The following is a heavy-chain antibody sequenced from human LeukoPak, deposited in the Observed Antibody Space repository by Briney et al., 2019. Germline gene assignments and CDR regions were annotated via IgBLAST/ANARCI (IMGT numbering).Heavy chain of an antibody. CDR2: RHADGNEK. CDR1: GFSLSGYW. Sequence: PGGSLRLSCAASGFSLSGYWMSWVRQAPGKGLEWVATRHADGNEKYFLHSVKGRSTVSRDNAKNSLYLQMNSLRDEETAVYYCARGGYSFDYLGQGTLVTVSS. J-gene: IGHJ4*02. V-gene: IGHV3-7*01. CDR3: ARGGYSFDY. D-gene: IGHD5-12*01.